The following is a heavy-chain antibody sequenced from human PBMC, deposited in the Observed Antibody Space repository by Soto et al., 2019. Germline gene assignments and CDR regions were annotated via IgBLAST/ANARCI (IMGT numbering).Heavy chain of an antibody. CDR1: GGSISSGGYS. CDR2: IYSGGST. D-gene: IGHD2-2*01. CDR3: ARDRITSGYYYYGMDV. Sequence: ETLSLTCAVSGGSISSGGYSWSWVRQAPGKGLEWVSVIYSGGSTYYADSVKGRFTISRHNSKNTLYLQMNSLRAEDTAVYYCARDRITSGYYYYGMDVWGQGTTVTVSS. V-gene: IGHV3-53*04. J-gene: IGHJ6*02.